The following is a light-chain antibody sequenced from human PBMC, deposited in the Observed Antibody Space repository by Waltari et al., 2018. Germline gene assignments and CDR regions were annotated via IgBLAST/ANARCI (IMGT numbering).Light chain of an antibody. V-gene: IGKV2-30*01. CDR3: MQGAHWPPMYT. CDR2: KVY. J-gene: IGKJ2*01. Sequence: DIVMTQSPLSLSVTPGQPASISCRSSQSLVFNDRNTFLHWFQQRPGQSPRRLIYKVYNRDYGVPDRFSGSGSGTDFTLKISRVEAEDVGVYYCMQGAHWPPMYTFGQGTKLEI. CDR1: QSLVFNDRNTF.